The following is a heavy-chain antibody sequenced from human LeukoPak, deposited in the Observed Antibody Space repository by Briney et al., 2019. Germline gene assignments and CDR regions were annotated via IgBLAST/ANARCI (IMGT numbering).Heavy chain of an antibody. CDR2: ISSSSSTI. J-gene: IGHJ6*03. D-gene: IGHD2-15*01. V-gene: IGHV3-48*01. Sequence: GSLRLSCAASGFIFSNYAMHWVRQAPGKGLEWVSYISSSSSTIYYADSVKGRFTISRDNAKNSVYLQMNSLRAEDTAMYYCARVRSGPYMDVWGKGTTVTVSS. CDR1: GFIFSNYA. CDR3: ARVRSGPYMDV.